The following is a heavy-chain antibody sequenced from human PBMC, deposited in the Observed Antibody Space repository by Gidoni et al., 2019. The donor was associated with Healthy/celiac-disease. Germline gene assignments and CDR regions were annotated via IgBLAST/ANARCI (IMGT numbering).Heavy chain of an antibody. CDR3: AGADSSSWYPNAFDI. V-gene: IGHV3-11*01. Sequence: QVQLVESGGGLVKPGGTLSLSCAASGFTFRDYYMSWIRQAPGKGLEWVSYISSSGSTIYYADSVKGRFTISRDNAKNSLYLQMNSLRAEDTAVYYCAGADSSSWYPNAFDIWGQGTMVTVSS. D-gene: IGHD6-13*01. CDR1: GFTFRDYY. CDR2: ISSSGSTI. J-gene: IGHJ3*02.